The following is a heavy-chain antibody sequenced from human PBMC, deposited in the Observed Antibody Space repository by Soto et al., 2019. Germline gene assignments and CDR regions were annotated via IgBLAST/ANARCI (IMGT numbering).Heavy chain of an antibody. Sequence: GASVKVSCKASGYTFTSYGISWVRQAPGQGLEWMGWISAYNGNTNYAQKLQGRVTMTTDTSTSTAYMELSSLRSEDTAVYYCARASDYYDSSGYYSPAAPDYWGQGTLVTVSS. V-gene: IGHV1-18*01. CDR3: ARASDYYDSSGYYSPAAPDY. J-gene: IGHJ4*02. D-gene: IGHD3-22*01. CDR1: GYTFTSYG. CDR2: ISAYNGNT.